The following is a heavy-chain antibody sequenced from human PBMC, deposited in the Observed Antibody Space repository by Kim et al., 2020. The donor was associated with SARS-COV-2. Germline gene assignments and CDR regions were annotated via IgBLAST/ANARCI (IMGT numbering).Heavy chain of an antibody. CDR1: GFTFSSYW. D-gene: IGHD6-13*01. V-gene: IGHV3-74*01. Sequence: GGSLRLSCAASGFTFSSYWMHWVRQAPGKGLVWVSRINSDGSSTSYADSVKGRFTISRDNAKNTLYLQMNSLRAEDTAVYYCARDLPLLNSSSWYYPWVNPPHNWFDPWGQGTLVTVSS. CDR2: INSDGSST. J-gene: IGHJ5*02. CDR3: ARDLPLLNSSSWYYPWVNPPHNWFDP.